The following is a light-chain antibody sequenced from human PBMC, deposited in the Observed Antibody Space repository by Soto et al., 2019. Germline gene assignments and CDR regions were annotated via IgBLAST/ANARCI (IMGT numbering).Light chain of an antibody. CDR2: EVT. CDR3: SSPAGINNVV. Sequence: QSALTQPPSASGSPGQSVTISCTGTSSDVGGYNYVSWYQQHPGKAPKLMVYEVTKRPSGVPDRFSGSKSGNTASLTVSGLQAEDEADYYCSSPAGINNVVFGGGTKLTVL. V-gene: IGLV2-8*01. CDR1: SSDVGGYNY. J-gene: IGLJ3*02.